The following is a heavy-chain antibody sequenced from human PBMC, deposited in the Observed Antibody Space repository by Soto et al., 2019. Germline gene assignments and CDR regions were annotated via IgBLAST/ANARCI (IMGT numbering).Heavy chain of an antibody. CDR1: GFAFSNCA. J-gene: IGHJ4*02. D-gene: IGHD6-19*01. CDR3: AKAPTRGLAVAGSYYFDY. CDR2: ISASGGTT. V-gene: IGHV3-23*01. Sequence: PGGSLRLSCAASGFAFSNCAISWVRQAPGKGLERVSTISASGGTTYYADSVKGRFTTSRDNSKNTLYLQLNSLRAEDTAVYYCAKAPTRGLAVAGSYYFDYWGQGTLVTVSS.